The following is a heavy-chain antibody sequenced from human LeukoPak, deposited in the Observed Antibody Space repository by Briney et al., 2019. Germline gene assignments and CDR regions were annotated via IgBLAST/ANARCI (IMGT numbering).Heavy chain of an antibody. Sequence: SETLSLTCAVSGYSISSGYYWGWIRRPPGKGLEWIGSIYHSGSTYYNPSLKSRVTISVDTSKNQFSLKLSSVTAADTAVYYCALGYCSSTSCYENFDYWGQGTLVTVSS. CDR2: IYHSGST. CDR1: GYSISSGYY. CDR3: ALGYCSSTSCYENFDY. J-gene: IGHJ4*02. D-gene: IGHD2-2*01. V-gene: IGHV4-38-2*01.